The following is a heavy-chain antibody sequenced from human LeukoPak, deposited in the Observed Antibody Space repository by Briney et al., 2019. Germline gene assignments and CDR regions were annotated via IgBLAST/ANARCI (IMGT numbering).Heavy chain of an antibody. J-gene: IGHJ4*02. Sequence: PGVSLRLSCVVSGFSISYNYMSWVRQAPGKGLEWVSLIYSAGDSYYADSVKGRFIISKDNSKNTVYLQMNRLRPEDTAVYYCASHYCSAGSCYFDGWGQGTLVTVSS. D-gene: IGHD2-8*02. CDR3: ASHYCSAGSCYFDG. CDR1: GFSISYNY. V-gene: IGHV3-53*01. CDR2: IYSAGDS.